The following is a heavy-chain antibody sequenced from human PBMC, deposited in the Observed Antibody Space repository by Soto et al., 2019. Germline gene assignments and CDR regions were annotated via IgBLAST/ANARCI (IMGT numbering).Heavy chain of an antibody. V-gene: IGHV3-15*07. CDR3: TTSAETYYTRFDY. CDR2: IKGKTDGGTT. CDR1: GFSFSRAW. J-gene: IGHJ4*02. Sequence: EVQLVESGGDLVKPGGSLRLACAASGFSFSRAWMNWVRQAPGKGLEWVGRIKGKTDGGTTDYAAPVKGRFTISRDDSKNTLYLQMNNLKTEDTAVYYCTTSAETYYTRFDYWGQGTLGTVSS. D-gene: IGHD3-10*01.